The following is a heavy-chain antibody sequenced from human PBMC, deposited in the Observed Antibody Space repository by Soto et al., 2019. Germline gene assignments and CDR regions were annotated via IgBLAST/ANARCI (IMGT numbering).Heavy chain of an antibody. V-gene: IGHV1-69*01. CDR3: ARGQDSLIWFGESNYGMDV. CDR2: IIPIFGTA. Sequence: SVKVSCKASGGSFISDASIWVRQAPGQGLEWMGGIIPIFGTANYAQKFQGRVTITADESTSTAYMELSSLRSEDTAVYYCARGQDSLIWFGESNYGMDVWGQGTTVTVSS. D-gene: IGHD3-10*01. J-gene: IGHJ6*02. CDR1: GGSFISDA.